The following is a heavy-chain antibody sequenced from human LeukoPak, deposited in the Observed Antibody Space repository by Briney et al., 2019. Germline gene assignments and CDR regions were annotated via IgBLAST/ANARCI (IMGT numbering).Heavy chain of an antibody. CDR3: ARDFDYFGSGSYEDY. D-gene: IGHD3-10*01. Sequence: ASVKVSCKASGYTFTTYYMHWVRQAPGHGLEWMGTINPSGGSTTYAQKFQGRVTMTRDTSTSTFYMELNSLRSEDSAVYYCARDFDYFGSGSYEDYWGQGTLVTVSS. CDR2: INPSGGST. CDR1: GYTFTTYY. J-gene: IGHJ4*02. V-gene: IGHV1-46*01.